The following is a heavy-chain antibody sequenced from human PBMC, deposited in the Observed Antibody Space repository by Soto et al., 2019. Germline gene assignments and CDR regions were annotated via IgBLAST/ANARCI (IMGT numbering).Heavy chain of an antibody. CDR1: GFTFSSYA. Sequence: EVQLLESGGGLVQPGGSLRLSCAASGFTFSSYAMSWVRQAPGKGLEWVSAISGSGGSTYYADSVKGRFTISRDNSKNPLDLQMNSLRAEDTAVYYWAKDRGYSDAHYCSYYGMDVWGQGTTVTVSS. CDR2: ISGSGGST. CDR3: AKDRGYSDAHYCSYYGMDV. D-gene: IGHD5-18*01. J-gene: IGHJ6*02. V-gene: IGHV3-23*01.